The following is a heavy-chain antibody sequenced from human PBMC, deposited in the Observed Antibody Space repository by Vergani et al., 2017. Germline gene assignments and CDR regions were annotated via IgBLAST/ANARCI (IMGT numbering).Heavy chain of an antibody. CDR2: TWYDGNNK. CDR3: ARDLRLLYNRFDP. J-gene: IGHJ5*02. CDR1: GFTFIQYG. Sequence: QVQLVESGGGVVQPGRSLRLSCAASGFTFIQYGMHWVRQAPGKGLEWVAVTWYDGNNKQYADSVKVRFTISRDNSKSTMYLQMNSLRDEDTGVYYCARDLRLLYNRFDPWGQGTLVTVSS. V-gene: IGHV3-33*01. D-gene: IGHD1-14*01.